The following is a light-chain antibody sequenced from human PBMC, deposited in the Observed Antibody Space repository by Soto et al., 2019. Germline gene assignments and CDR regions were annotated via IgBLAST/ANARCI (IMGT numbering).Light chain of an antibody. Sequence: DIQMTQSPSPLSASVGDRVDITCRTSQSVSSYLNWYQAKPGKAPKLLIYETSNLESGVPSRFSGSGSGTDFTLTSSSLQPEDSATYYCQQSYSTPPFTFGPGTRVDI. CDR1: QSVSSY. CDR2: ETS. J-gene: IGKJ3*01. V-gene: IGKV1-39*01. CDR3: QQSYSTPPFT.